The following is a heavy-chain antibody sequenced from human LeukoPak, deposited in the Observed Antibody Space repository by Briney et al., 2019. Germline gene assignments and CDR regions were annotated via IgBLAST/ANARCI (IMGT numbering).Heavy chain of an antibody. V-gene: IGHV4-59*01. CDR2: IYYTGST. Sequence: SETLSLTCTVSGVSISSYYWGWIRQPPGKGLEWIGYIYYTGSTNYNPSLKSRVTISVDTSKNQFSLKLSSVTAADTAVYYCARWYYYDSSGAVDYWGQGTLVTVSS. CDR1: GVSISSYY. CDR3: ARWYYYDSSGAVDY. D-gene: IGHD3-22*01. J-gene: IGHJ4*02.